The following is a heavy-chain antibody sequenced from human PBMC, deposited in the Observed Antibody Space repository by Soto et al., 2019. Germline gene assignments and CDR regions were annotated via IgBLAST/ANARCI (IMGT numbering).Heavy chain of an antibody. CDR3: ARAVISAPYFYYGMAV. CDR1: GGTFNTYA. D-gene: IGHD3-10*01. V-gene: IGHV1-69*01. CDR2: IIPIFGTT. Sequence: QVQLVQSGAEVKKPGSSVKVSCKASGGTFNTYAMTWVRQAPGQGLEWMGGIIPIFGTTSYAQNIQERVTITADESTSTVYMELRSLKSEDTAVYYCARAVISAPYFYYGMAVWSHGTTVTVSS. J-gene: IGHJ6*02.